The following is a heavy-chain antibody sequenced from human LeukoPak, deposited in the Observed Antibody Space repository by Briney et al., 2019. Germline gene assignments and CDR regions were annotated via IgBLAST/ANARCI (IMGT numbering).Heavy chain of an antibody. J-gene: IGHJ6*03. CDR2: ISGSGGST. V-gene: IGHV3-23*01. CDR1: GFTFSSYA. Sequence: GGSLRLSCAASGFTFSSYAMSWVRQAPGKGLEWVSAISGSGGSTYYADSVKGRFTISRDNSKNTLCLQMNSLRAEDTAVYYCAKATYVDDYSNYGEGYYYYYYMDVWGKGTTVTVSS. D-gene: IGHD4-11*01. CDR3: AKATYVDDYSNYGEGYYYYYYMDV.